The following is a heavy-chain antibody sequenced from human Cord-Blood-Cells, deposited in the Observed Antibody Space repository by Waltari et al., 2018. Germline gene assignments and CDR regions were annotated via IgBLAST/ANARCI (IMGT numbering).Heavy chain of an antibody. V-gene: IGHV1-8*03. CDR2: MNTNSGNT. CDR1: GYTFTSYD. Sequence: QVQLVQSGAEVKKPGASVKVSCKASGYTFTSYDINWVREATGQGLEWMGWMNTNSGNTGYAQKFQGRVTITRNTSISTAYMELGSLRSEYTAVYYCARDVSSSSFDYWGQGTLVTVSS. D-gene: IGHD6-6*01. CDR3: ARDVSSSSFDY. J-gene: IGHJ4*02.